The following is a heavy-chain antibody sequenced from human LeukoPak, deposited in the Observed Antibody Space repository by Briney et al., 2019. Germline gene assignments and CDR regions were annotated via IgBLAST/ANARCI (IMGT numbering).Heavy chain of an antibody. Sequence: SQTLSLSCAISGDSVSSNSVAWNWIRQSPSRGLEWLGRTYFRSKWYNDYAVSVTSRITIKPDTSKNQFSLQLNSVTPDDTAVYYCARGVEVAARRGDAIDIWGQGTMVTASS. CDR2: TYFRSKWYN. V-gene: IGHV6-1*01. J-gene: IGHJ3*02. CDR3: ARGVEVAARRGDAIDI. D-gene: IGHD6-19*01. CDR1: GDSVSSNSVA.